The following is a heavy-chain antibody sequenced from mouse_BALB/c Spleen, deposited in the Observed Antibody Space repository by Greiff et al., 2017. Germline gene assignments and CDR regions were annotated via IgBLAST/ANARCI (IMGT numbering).Heavy chain of an antibody. D-gene: IGHD1-1*01. J-gene: IGHJ4*01. V-gene: IGHV5-6*01. Sequence: EVQRVESGGDLVKPGGSLKLSCAASGFTFSSYGMSWVRQTPDKRLEWVATISSGGSYTYYPDSVKGRFTISRDNAKNTLYLQMSSLKSEDTAMYYCARQLLTLYAMDYWGQGTSVTVSS. CDR1: GFTFSSYG. CDR3: ARQLLTLYAMDY. CDR2: ISSGGSYT.